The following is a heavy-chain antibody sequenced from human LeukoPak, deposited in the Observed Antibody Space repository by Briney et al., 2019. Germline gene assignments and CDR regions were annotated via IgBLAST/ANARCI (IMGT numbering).Heavy chain of an antibody. D-gene: IGHD3-10*01. CDR2: ISRRGRTI. V-gene: IGHV3-11*04. Sequence: GGSLRLSCAASGFTFRDYYMSGIRQALGKGLEGVSYISRRGRTIYYGDCVKGRFHLPRQNDKNSLSLKMNSQSAEDTAVYYCASGITMVRKIDYWGQGTLVTVSS. J-gene: IGHJ4*02. CDR3: ASGITMVRKIDY. CDR1: GFTFRDYY.